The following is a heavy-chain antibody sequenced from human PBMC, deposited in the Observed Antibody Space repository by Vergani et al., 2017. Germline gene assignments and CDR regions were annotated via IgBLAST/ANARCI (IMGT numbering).Heavy chain of an antibody. V-gene: IGHV3-48*01. Sequence: EVQLVESGGGLVQPGGSLRLSCAASGFTFSSYSMNWVRQAPGKGLEWVSYISSSSSTIYYADSVKGRFTISRDNAKNSLYLQMNSLRAEDTAVYYCARGSHTTYYDFWSGYSDTVDAFDIWGQGTMVTVSS. CDR1: GFTFSSYS. CDR3: ARGSHTTYYDFWSGYSDTVDAFDI. D-gene: IGHD3-3*01. J-gene: IGHJ3*02. CDR2: ISSSSSTI.